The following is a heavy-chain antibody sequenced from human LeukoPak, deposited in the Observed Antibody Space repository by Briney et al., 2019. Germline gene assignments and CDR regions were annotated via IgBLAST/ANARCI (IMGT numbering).Heavy chain of an antibody. V-gene: IGHV4-38-2*02. J-gene: IGHJ3*02. D-gene: IGHD4-17*01. CDR2: IYHNGNT. CDR3: AKSYGQRAAFDI. Sequence: SETLSLTCTVSGYSISSGYYWGWIRQPPGKGLEWIGSIYHNGNTYYNPSLKSRVTTSVDTSKNQFSLKLSSVTAADTAVYYCAKSYGQRAAFDIWGQGTMVTVSS. CDR1: GYSISSGYY.